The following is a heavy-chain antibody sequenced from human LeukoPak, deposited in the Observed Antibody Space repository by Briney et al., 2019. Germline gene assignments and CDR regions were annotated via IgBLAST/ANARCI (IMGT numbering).Heavy chain of an antibody. CDR3: ARDREVVTAKAQMDV. V-gene: IGHV3-53*01. Sequence: GGSLRLSCEVSGFTVSTNHMSWVRQAPGKGLEWVSVIYSDTNTYYADSVKGRFTISRDKSKNTVFLQMNSLRAEDTAVYYCARDREVVTAKAQMDVWGKGTTVTVSS. D-gene: IGHD2-21*02. CDR1: GFTVSTNH. J-gene: IGHJ6*04. CDR2: IYSDTNT.